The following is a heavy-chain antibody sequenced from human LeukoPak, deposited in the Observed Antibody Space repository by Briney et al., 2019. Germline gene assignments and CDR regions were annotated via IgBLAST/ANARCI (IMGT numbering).Heavy chain of an antibody. J-gene: IGHJ6*02. CDR3: ARTYYYDSSGYYKHYYYYGMDV. CDR2: IYYSGST. V-gene: IGHV4-59*08. Sequence: SETLSLTCTVSGGSISSYYWSWIRQPPGKGLEWTGYIYYSGSTNYNPSLKSRVTISVDTSKNQFSLKLSSVTAADTAVYYCARTYYYDSSGYYKHYYYYGMDVWGQGTTVTVSS. CDR1: GGSISSYY. D-gene: IGHD3-22*01.